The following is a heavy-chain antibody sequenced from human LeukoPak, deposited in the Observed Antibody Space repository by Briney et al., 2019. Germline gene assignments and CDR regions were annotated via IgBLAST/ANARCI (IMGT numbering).Heavy chain of an antibody. CDR2: INHSGST. V-gene: IGHV4-34*01. Sequence: ASETLSLTCAVYGGSFSGYYWSWIRQPPGKGLEWIGEINHSGSTNYNPSLKSRVTISVDTSKNQFSLKLSSVTAADTAVYYCARGSGDLVVNVRAFDIWGQGTMVTVSS. CDR1: GGSFSGYY. J-gene: IGHJ3*02. CDR3: ARGSGDLVVNVRAFDI. D-gene: IGHD3-9*01.